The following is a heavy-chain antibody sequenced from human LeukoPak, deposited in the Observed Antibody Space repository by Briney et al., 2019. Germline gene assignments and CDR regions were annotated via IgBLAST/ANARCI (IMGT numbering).Heavy chain of an antibody. Sequence: PGGSPRLSCAAPGFIFSDYYMNWLRQAPGKGLEWVSYISSSGSTIYYADSVKGRFTISRDNAKNSLYLQMNSLRAEDTAVYYCARELGTNRYFDYWGQGTLVTVSS. D-gene: IGHD7-27*01. V-gene: IGHV3-11*01. CDR1: GFIFSDYY. CDR3: ARELGTNRYFDY. J-gene: IGHJ4*02. CDR2: ISSSGSTI.